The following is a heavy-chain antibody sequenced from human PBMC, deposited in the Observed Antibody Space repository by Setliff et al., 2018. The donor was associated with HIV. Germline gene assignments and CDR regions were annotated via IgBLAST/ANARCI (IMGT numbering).Heavy chain of an antibody. V-gene: IGHV4-34*01. D-gene: IGHD3-10*01. CDR3: AAKPMIRGRPFAF. CDR2: INHSGTT. Sequence: LSLTCAVYGPSFSGYYWNWIRQFPGKSLEWIGEINHSGTTNYSPSFKSRLNISVDVSKDQFSLRLASLSAADTAAYFCAAKPMIRGRPFAFWGQATLVTVSS. CDR1: GPSFSGYY. J-gene: IGHJ4*02.